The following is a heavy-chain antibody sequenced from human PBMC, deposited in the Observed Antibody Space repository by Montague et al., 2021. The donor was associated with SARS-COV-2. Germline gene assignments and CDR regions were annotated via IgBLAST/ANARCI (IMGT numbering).Heavy chain of an antibody. CDR1: SGSVYGHY. J-gene: IGHJ3*01. D-gene: IGHD1-26*01. CDR3: ATLGGRAGYSFDF. CDR2: IFYTGAT. V-gene: IGHV4-59*02. Sequence: SETLSLTCTVSSGSVYGHYLAWIRQPPGKGLECIAYIFYTGATSYNPSLGSGVAISVDTSKNQVALKVKSVTAADSAFYYCATLGGRAGYSFDFWGPGTFVIVSS.